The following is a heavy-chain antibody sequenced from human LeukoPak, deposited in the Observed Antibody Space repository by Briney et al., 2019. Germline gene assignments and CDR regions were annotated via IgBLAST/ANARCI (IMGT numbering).Heavy chain of an antibody. J-gene: IGHJ3*02. Sequence: SETLSLTCTVSGGSISSSSYYWGWIRQPPGKGLEWIGSIYYSGSTYYNPSLKSRVTISVDTSKNQFSLKLSSVTAADTAVYYCARVAGWLQFGDAFDIWGQGTMVTVSS. CDR2: IYYSGST. V-gene: IGHV4-39*07. CDR1: GGSISSSSYY. CDR3: ARVAGWLQFGDAFDI. D-gene: IGHD5-24*01.